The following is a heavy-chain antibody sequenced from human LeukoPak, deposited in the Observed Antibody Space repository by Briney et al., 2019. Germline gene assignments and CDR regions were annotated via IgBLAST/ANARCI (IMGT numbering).Heavy chain of an antibody. CDR3: ARDYPKGTDNWFDP. CDR1: EDSVSSNSAA. J-gene: IGHJ5*02. V-gene: IGHV6-1*01. Sequence: SQTLSLTCAISEDSVSSNSAAWNWIRQSPSRGLEWLGRTYYRSKWYNDYAVSVKSRITIDPDTSKNQFSLQLNSVTPEDTAVYYCARDYPKGTDNWFDPWGQGTLVTVSS. CDR2: TYYRSKWYN. D-gene: IGHD1/OR15-1a*01.